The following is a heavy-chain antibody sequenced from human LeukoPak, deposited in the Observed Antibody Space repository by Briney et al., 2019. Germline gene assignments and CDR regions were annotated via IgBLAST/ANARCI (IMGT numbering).Heavy chain of an antibody. CDR3: ARELDLYNWNYGGGYYFXY. D-gene: IGHD1-7*01. V-gene: IGHV3-11*04. Sequence: GGSLRLSCAASGFTFSDYYMSWIRQAPGKGLEWVSYISSSGSTIYYADSVKGRFTISRDNAKNSLYLQMNRLRAEDTAVYYCARELDLYNWNYGGGYYFXYWGQGTLVTVS. CDR2: ISSSGSTI. CDR1: GFTFSDYY. J-gene: IGHJ4*02.